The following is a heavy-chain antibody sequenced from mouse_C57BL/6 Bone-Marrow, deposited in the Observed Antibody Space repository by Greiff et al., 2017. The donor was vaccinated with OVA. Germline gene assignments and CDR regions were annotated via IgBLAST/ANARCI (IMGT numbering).Heavy chain of an antibody. Sequence: DVKLVESGGGLVKPGGSLKLSCAASGFTFSSYAMSWVRQTPEKRLEWVATISDGGSYTYYPDNVKGRFTISRDNAKNNLYLQMSHLKSEDTAMYYCARDGVITTVVRTYYFDYWGQGTTLTVSS. CDR3: ARDGVITTVVRTYYFDY. J-gene: IGHJ2*01. D-gene: IGHD1-1*01. CDR1: GFTFSSYA. CDR2: ISDGGSYT. V-gene: IGHV5-4*01.